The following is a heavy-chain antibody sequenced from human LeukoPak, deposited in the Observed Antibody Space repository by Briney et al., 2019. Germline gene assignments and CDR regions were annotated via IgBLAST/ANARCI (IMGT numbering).Heavy chain of an antibody. CDR3: ARLRYDYYYGMDV. V-gene: IGHV4-30-4*01. Sequence: SETLSLTCTVSGGSLFSYYWSWIRQPPGKGLEWIGYIYYSGSTYYNPSLKSRVTISLDTSKNQFSLKLSSVTAADTAVYYCARLRYDYYYGMDVWGQGTTVTVSS. D-gene: IGHD3-9*01. J-gene: IGHJ6*02. CDR1: GGSLFSYY. CDR2: IYYSGST.